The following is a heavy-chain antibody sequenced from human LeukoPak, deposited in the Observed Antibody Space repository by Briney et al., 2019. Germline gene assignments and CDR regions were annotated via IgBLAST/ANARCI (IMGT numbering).Heavy chain of an antibody. D-gene: IGHD4-17*01. CDR2: ISAYNGNT. V-gene: IGHV1-18*01. CDR1: GYTFTSYG. J-gene: IGHJ6*02. Sequence: ASVKVSCKASGYTFTSYGISWVRQAPRQGLEWMGWISAYNGNTNYAQKLQGRVTMTTDTSTSTAYMELRSLRSDDTAVYYCARGRYGDYLYYYGMDVWGQGTTVTVSS. CDR3: ARGRYGDYLYYYGMDV.